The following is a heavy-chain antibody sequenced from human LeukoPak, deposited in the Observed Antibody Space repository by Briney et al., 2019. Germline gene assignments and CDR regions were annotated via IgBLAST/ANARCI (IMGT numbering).Heavy chain of an antibody. CDR3: ARGPNWNQEGLDY. J-gene: IGHJ4*02. CDR2: IYSGGST. CDR1: GFTFSSNY. V-gene: IGHV3-66*02. Sequence: PGGSLRLSCAASGFTFSSNYMSWVRQAPGKGLEWVSVIYSGGSTYCADSVKGRFTISRDNSKNTLYLQMNSLRAEDTAVYYCARGPNWNQEGLDYWGQGTLVTVSS. D-gene: IGHD1-1*01.